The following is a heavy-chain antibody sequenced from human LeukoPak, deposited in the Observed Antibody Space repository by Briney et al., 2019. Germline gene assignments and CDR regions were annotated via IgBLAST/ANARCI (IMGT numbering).Heavy chain of an antibody. CDR3: AGSRFHGITKFHY. J-gene: IGHJ4*02. Sequence: GGSLRLSCAASGFTFSNYGMHWVRQAPGKGLEWVAFIRYDGSNKYYADSVKGRFTISRDNSENTLYLQMNSLRAEDTAVYYCAGSRFHGITKFHYGGEGPLVTVSS. CDR1: GFTFSNYG. V-gene: IGHV3-30*02. CDR2: IRYDGSNK. D-gene: IGHD6-13*01.